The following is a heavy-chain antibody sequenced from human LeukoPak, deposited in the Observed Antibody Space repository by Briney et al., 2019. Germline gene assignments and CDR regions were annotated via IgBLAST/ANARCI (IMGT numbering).Heavy chain of an antibody. CDR3: TRRLTQFSDWFDP. Sequence: ASVKVSCKASGYTFTSYDINWVRQATGQGLEWAGWMNPKSGYTGYAQKFQDRVTMTSNNSISTAYMELGSLRKEDTAIYYCTRRLTQFSDWFDPWGQGTLVTVSS. CDR1: GYTFTSYD. V-gene: IGHV1-8*01. J-gene: IGHJ5*02. CDR2: MNPKSGYT. D-gene: IGHD2-21*02.